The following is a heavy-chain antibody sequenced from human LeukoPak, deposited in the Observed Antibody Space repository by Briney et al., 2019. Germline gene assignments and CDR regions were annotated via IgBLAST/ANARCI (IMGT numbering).Heavy chain of an antibody. J-gene: IGHJ5*02. CDR2: ISAYNGNT. D-gene: IGHD3-22*01. CDR1: GYTFTSYG. CDR3: ARDMGPYDSVNWFDP. V-gene: IGHV1-18*01. Sequence: ASVKVSCKASGYTFTSYGISWVRQAPGQGLEWMGWISAYNGNTNYAQKLQGRVTITTDTSTSTAYMELRSLRSDATAVYYCARDMGPYDSVNWFDPWGQGTLVTVSS.